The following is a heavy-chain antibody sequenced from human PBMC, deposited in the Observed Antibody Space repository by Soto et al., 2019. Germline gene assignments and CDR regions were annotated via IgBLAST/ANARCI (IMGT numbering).Heavy chain of an antibody. V-gene: IGHV3-30-3*01. CDR1: GFTFSSYA. J-gene: IGHJ4*02. CDR3: ARDTSKFGELLIDY. D-gene: IGHD3-10*01. CDR2: ISYDGSNK. Sequence: PVGSLRLSCAASGFTFSSYAMHWVRQAPGKGLEWVAVISYDGSNKYYADSVKGRFTISRDNSKNTLYLQMNSLRAEDTAVYYCARDTSKFGELLIDYWGQGTLVTVSS.